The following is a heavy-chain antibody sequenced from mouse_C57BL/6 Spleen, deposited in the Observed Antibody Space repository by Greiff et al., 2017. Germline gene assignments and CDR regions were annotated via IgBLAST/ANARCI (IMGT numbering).Heavy chain of an antibody. Sequence: QVQLQQSGPGLVQPSQSLSITCTVSGFSLTSYGVHWVRQSPGKGLEWLGVIWSGGSTDYNAAFISRLSISKDNSKSQVFFKMNSLQADDTAIYYCASITTVAAGFDVWGTGTTVTVSS. D-gene: IGHD1-1*01. CDR2: IWSGGST. CDR1: GFSLTSYG. V-gene: IGHV2-2*01. CDR3: ASITTVAAGFDV. J-gene: IGHJ1*03.